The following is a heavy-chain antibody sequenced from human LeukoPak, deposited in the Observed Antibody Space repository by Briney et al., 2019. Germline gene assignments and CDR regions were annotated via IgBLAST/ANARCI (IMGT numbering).Heavy chain of an antibody. V-gene: IGHV3-74*01. CDR1: GFTVSNFW. CDR2: IQGDGSNT. Sequence: GGSLRLSCAASGFTVSNFWMHWVRQAPGKGLVWVSRIQGDGSNTNYADSVKGRFSISRDNAKSTVYLQMNSLRAEDTGIYYCARGTSAGGPISPFDFWGQGTVVTVSS. CDR3: ARGTSAGGPISPFDF. J-gene: IGHJ4*02. D-gene: IGHD6-13*01.